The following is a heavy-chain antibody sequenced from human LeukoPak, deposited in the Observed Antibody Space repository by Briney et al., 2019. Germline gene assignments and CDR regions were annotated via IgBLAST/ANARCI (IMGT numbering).Heavy chain of an antibody. V-gene: IGHV4-38-2*01. J-gene: IGHJ4*02. CDR3: ARGVAPADY. D-gene: IGHD2-2*01. CDR1: GYSISSGYH. Sequence: SETLSLTCAVSGYSISSGYHWGWIRQPPGKGLEWIGSIYHSGSTYYNPSLKSRVTISVDTSKNQFSLKLSSVTAADTAVYYCARGVAPADYWGQGTLVTVSS. CDR2: IYHSGST.